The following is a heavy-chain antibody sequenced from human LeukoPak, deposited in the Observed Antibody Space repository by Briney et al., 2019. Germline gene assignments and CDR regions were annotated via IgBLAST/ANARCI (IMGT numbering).Heavy chain of an antibody. CDR2: IYPVDSDT. V-gene: IGHV5-51*01. D-gene: IGHD3-10*01. J-gene: IGHJ3*02. CDR3: ARFQYYYGSGSYYNDDFDI. Sequence: GGSLKISCKGSGCRFTSDWIGWGRQMPGKGREWVGIIYPVDSDTRYSPSLQGQVTISADKSISTAYLQWSSLKASDTAMYYCARFQYYYGSGSYYNDDFDIWGQGTLVTVSS. CDR1: GCRFTSDW.